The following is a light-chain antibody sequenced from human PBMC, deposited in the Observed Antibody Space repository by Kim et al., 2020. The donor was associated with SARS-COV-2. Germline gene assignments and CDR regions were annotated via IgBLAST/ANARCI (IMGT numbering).Light chain of an antibody. CDR1: SSDVGSYNF. V-gene: IGLV2-23*02. CDR3: CSYAGSSTFFV. J-gene: IGLJ1*01. CDR2: EVS. Sequence: QSITLSCTGTSSDVGSYNFVSWYQQHPGKAPKLMIYEVSERPSGVSNRFSGSKSGNTASLTISGLQAEDETDYYCCSYAGSSTFFVFGTGTKVTVL.